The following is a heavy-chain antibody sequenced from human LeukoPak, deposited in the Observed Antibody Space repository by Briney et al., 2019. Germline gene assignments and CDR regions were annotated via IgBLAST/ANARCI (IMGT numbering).Heavy chain of an antibody. Sequence: PGGSLRLSCAASGFTFSSYSMNWVRQAPGKGLEWVSSISSSSYIYYADSVKGRFTISRDNAKNSLYLQMNSLRAEDTAVYYCARGTTVWNAFDIWGQGTMVTVSS. V-gene: IGHV3-21*01. J-gene: IGHJ3*02. CDR3: ARGTTVWNAFDI. CDR1: GFTFSSYS. CDR2: ISSSSYI. D-gene: IGHD4-17*01.